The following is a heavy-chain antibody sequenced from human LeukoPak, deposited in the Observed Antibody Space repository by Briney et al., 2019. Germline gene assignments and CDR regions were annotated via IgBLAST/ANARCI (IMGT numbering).Heavy chain of an antibody. CDR3: ARDRRVDSSGYYQLFDY. CDR1: GFTFSSYA. D-gene: IGHD3-22*01. CDR2: ISYDGSNK. V-gene: IGHV3-30*04. J-gene: IGHJ4*02. Sequence: GGSLRLSCAASGFTFSSYAMHWVRQALGKGLEWVAVISYDGSNKYYADSVKGRFTISRDNSKNTLYLQMNSLRAEDTAVYYCARDRRVDSSGYYQLFDYWGQGTLVTVSS.